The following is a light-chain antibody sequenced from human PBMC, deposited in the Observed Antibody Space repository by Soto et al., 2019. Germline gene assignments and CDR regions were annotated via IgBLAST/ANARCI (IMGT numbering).Light chain of an antibody. CDR3: HQRNK. CDR2: DTS. Sequence: EVLVTHSPATLSFAPGERATLSCRASQFLSSYLAWYQQKPGQPPRLLIYDTSNRATGITARFSGSRSGTDFTLTLSSLEPEDFGVYFCHQRNKFGQGTRLEIK. V-gene: IGKV3-11*01. CDR1: QFLSSY. J-gene: IGKJ5*01.